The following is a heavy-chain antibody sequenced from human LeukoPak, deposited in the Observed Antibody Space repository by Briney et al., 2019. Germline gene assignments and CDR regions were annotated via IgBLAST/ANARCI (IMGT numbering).Heavy chain of an antibody. CDR2: INPNSGGT. D-gene: IGHD6-19*01. CDR3: ARGRSSGWYGFDY. J-gene: IGHJ4*02. Sequence: ASVKVSCKASGYTFTGYYMHWVRQAPGQGLEWMGWINPNSGGTTYAQKFQGWVTMTRDTSISTAYMELSRLRSDDTAVYYCARGRSSGWYGFDYWGQGTLVTASS. CDR1: GYTFTGYY. V-gene: IGHV1-2*04.